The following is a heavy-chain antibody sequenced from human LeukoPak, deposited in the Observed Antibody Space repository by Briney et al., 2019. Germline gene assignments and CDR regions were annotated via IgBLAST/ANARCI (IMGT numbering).Heavy chain of an antibody. J-gene: IGHJ6*03. V-gene: IGHV3-23*01. D-gene: IGHD5-24*01. Sequence: PGGSLRLSCAASGITFSSHAMSWVRQAPGKGLEWASLISGSGGHTYYGDSVKGRFTTSRDNSTNRLYLQMNSLRPEDTAVYYCAKGGAATMRDGYNYYYYYMEVWGRGTTVTVSS. CDR1: GITFSSHA. CDR2: ISGSGGHT. CDR3: AKGGAATMRDGYNYYYYYMEV.